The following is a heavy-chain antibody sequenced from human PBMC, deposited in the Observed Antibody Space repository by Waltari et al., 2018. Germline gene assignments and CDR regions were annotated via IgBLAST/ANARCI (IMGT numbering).Heavy chain of an antibody. CDR3: ARGQNSRQYHFDY. CDR2: INGSGDTT. D-gene: IGHD2-2*01. V-gene: IGHV3-23*01. CDR1: GFTFSSYS. Sequence: EVQLLESGGGLVQPGGSLRLSCTTSGFTFSSYSMTWVRQAPGQGLEVVSAINGSGDTTYYADSVRGRFTVSRDNSGNTVFLQMNSLRAEDRAVYYCARGQNSRQYHFDYWGQGTLVTVSS. J-gene: IGHJ5*01.